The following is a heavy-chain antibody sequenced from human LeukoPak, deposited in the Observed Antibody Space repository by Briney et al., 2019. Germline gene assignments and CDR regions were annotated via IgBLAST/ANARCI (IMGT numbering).Heavy chain of an antibody. J-gene: IGHJ4*02. CDR1: GYSISSGYY. CDR3: ARGGIAAAGTPDY. Sequence: SETLSLTCTVSGYSISSGYYWGWIRQPPGKGLEWIGEIYHSGSTNYNPSLKSRVTISVDKSKNQFSLKLSSVTAADTAVYYCARGGIAAAGTPDYWGQGTLVTVSS. D-gene: IGHD6-13*01. CDR2: IYHSGST. V-gene: IGHV4-38-2*02.